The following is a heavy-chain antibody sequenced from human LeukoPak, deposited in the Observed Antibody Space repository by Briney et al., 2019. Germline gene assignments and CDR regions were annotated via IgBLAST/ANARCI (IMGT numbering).Heavy chain of an antibody. CDR3: AKDSGESTGYYVFHH. V-gene: IGHV3-23*01. D-gene: IGHD3-22*01. J-gene: IGHJ1*01. CDR2: ISGSGRTT. CDR1: GFTFSVYA. Sequence: GGSLRLSCAASGFTFSVYAMSWVRQAPGKGLEWVSGISGSGRTTSYAGSVKGRFTISRDSSKNTLYLQMNSLRAEDTALYYCAKDSGESTGYYVFHHWGQGTLVTVSS.